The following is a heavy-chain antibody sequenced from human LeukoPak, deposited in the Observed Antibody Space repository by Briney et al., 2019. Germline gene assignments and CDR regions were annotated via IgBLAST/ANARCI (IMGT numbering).Heavy chain of an antibody. J-gene: IGHJ3*02. CDR2: IGGGGSDT. V-gene: IGHV3-23*01. Sequence: SGGSLRLSCAASGFTFSSYAMHWVRQAPGKGLEWVAAIGGGGSDTRYTDSVMGRFTISRDLSTNTLYLQMNSLRADDTALYFCAKDVFHWAFDIWGQGTMVTVSS. CDR3: AKDVFHWAFDI. CDR1: GFTFSSYA.